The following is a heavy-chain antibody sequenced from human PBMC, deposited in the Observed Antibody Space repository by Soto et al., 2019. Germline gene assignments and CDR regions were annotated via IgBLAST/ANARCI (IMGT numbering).Heavy chain of an antibody. V-gene: IGHV4-39*01. CDR2: IYYSGST. Sequence: SETLSLTCTVSGGSISSSSYYWGWIRQPPGKGLEWIGSIYYSGSTYYNPSLKSRVTISVDTSKNQFSLKLSSVTAADTAVYYCARADYDFWSGYAKNYFDYWGQGTLVTVSS. J-gene: IGHJ4*02. CDR1: GGSISSSSYY. D-gene: IGHD3-3*01. CDR3: ARADYDFWSGYAKNYFDY.